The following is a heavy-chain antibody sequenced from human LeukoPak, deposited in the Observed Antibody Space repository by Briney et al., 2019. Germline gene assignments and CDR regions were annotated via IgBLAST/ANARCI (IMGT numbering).Heavy chain of an antibody. CDR3: TRLDYGSDY. Sequence: GGSLRLSCAASGFTFSVSAIHWVRQASGKGLEWVGRIRTRTNRYATAYAAAVKGRFTVSRDDSKNTAYLQMNSLKTEDTAVYYCTRLDYGSDYWGQGTQVIVSS. CDR1: GFTFSVSA. V-gene: IGHV3-73*01. J-gene: IGHJ4*02. D-gene: IGHD3-10*01. CDR2: IRTRTNRYAT.